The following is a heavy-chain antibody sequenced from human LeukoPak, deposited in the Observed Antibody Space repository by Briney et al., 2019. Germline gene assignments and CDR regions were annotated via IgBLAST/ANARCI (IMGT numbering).Heavy chain of an antibody. CDR3: ATDKYYTSLEY. V-gene: IGHV3-11*01. Sequence: GGSLRLSCAASGFTFSDYFMSWVRQAPGKGLEWVSYISSSSSTIYYADSVKGRFTISRDNSKTTLSLQMNSLRAEDTAVYYCATDKYYTSLEYWGQGTLVTVSS. D-gene: IGHD2-2*02. CDR2: ISSSSSTI. J-gene: IGHJ4*02. CDR1: GFTFSDYF.